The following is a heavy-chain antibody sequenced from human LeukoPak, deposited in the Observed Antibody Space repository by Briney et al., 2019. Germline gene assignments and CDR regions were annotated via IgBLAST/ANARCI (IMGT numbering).Heavy chain of an antibody. Sequence: ASVKVSCKASGYTFTSYYMHCVRQAPGQGLEWMGIINPSGGSTSYAQKFQGRVTMTRDMSTSTVYMELSSLRSEDTAVYYCARAKVPAAISATGWFDPWGQGTLVTVSS. CDR3: ARAKVPAAISATGWFDP. D-gene: IGHD2-2*01. V-gene: IGHV1-46*01. CDR1: GYTFTSYY. CDR2: INPSGGST. J-gene: IGHJ5*02.